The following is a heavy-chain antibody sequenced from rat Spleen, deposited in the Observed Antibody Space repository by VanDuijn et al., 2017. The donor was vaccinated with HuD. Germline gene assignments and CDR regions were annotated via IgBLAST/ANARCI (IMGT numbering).Heavy chain of an antibody. V-gene: IGHV5S10*01. J-gene: IGHJ2*01. D-gene: IGHD1-7*01. Sequence: EVQLVESGGGLVQPGRSLKLSCAASGFTFSDYNMAWVRQAPKKGLEWVATIIDDGSRTYYRDSVKGRFTISRDNAKSTLYLQMDNLRSEDTATYYCATPRDTAGIPPWGQGVMVTVSS. CDR2: IIDDGSRT. CDR1: GFTFSDYN. CDR3: ATPRDTAGIPP.